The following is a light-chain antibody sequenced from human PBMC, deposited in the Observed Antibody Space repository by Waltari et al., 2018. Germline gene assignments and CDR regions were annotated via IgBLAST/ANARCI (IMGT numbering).Light chain of an antibody. V-gene: IGLV1-44*01. CDR1: SSNIGSNT. CDR3: AAWDDSLNGLYV. Sequence: QSVLTQPPSASGTPGQRVTISCSGSSSNIGSNTVNWYQQLPGTAPKLLIYSNNQRLSGVPDRFSGSKSGTSASLAISGLQSEDEADYYCAAWDDSLNGLYVFGTGTKVTVL. CDR2: SNN. J-gene: IGLJ1*01.